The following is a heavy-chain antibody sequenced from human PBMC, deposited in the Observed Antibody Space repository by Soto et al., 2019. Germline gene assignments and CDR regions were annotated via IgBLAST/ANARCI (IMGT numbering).Heavy chain of an antibody. CDR1: GGTFIGYA. V-gene: IGHV1-69*01. D-gene: IGHD2-15*01. Sequence: QVQLVQSGAEVKKPGSSVKVSCKASGGTFIGYAFNWVLQAPGQGLEWMGGFTPLFDTANYSHKFQGRVTITADESTSTVYLELTNLKSEDTGVYYCATHCSGGSCDLFDYWGPGPLVTVSS. CDR2: FTPLFDTA. CDR3: ATHCSGGSCDLFDY. J-gene: IGHJ4*02.